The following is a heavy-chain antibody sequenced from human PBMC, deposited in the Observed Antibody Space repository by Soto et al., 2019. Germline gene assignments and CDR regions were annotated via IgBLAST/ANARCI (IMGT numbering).Heavy chain of an antibody. V-gene: IGHV3-30-3*01. Sequence: QVQLVESGGGVVQPGRSLRLSCAASGFTFSSYAMHWVRQAPGKGLEWVAVISYDGSNKYYADSVKGRFTISRDNSENTLYLQMNSLRAEDTAVYYCARDGGVRAGMDVWGQGTTVTVSS. J-gene: IGHJ6*02. CDR2: ISYDGSNK. D-gene: IGHD2-8*01. CDR1: GFTFSSYA. CDR3: ARDGGVRAGMDV.